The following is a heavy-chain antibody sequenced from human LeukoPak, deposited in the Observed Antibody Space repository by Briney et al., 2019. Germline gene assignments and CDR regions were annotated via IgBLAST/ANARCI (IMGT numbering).Heavy chain of an antibody. CDR2: ISGSGDAT. D-gene: IGHD1-26*01. Sequence: GGSLRLSCAASGFTFSSYAMTWVRQAPGKGLEWVSTISGSGDATHHADSAKGRFTISRDNSKNTLYLQMNTLRAEDTAVYYCAKVGRRELLSDDFDYWGQGTLVTVSS. CDR3: AKVGRRELLSDDFDY. V-gene: IGHV3-23*01. CDR1: GFTFSSYA. J-gene: IGHJ4*02.